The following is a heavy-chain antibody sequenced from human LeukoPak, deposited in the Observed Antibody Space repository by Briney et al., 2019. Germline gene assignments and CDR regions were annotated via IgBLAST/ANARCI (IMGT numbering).Heavy chain of an antibody. J-gene: IGHJ4*02. CDR3: AKDKSVRYSGSFTYGDYFDY. D-gene: IGHD1-26*01. CDR2: ISGSGGST. CDR1: GITFSSYA. Sequence: GGSLRLSCAASGITFSSYAMSWVRQAPGKGLEWVSTISGSGGSTYYADSVKGRFTISRDNSKNTLYLQMNSLRAEDTAVYYCAKDKSVRYSGSFTYGDYFDYWGQGTLVTVSS. V-gene: IGHV3-23*01.